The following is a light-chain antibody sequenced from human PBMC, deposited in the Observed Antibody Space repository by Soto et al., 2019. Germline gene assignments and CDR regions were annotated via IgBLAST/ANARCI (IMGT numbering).Light chain of an antibody. V-gene: IGLV2-11*01. CDR3: CSYAGSYTWV. CDR2: AVN. J-gene: IGLJ3*02. Sequence: QSVLTQPRSVSGSPGQSVTISCTGTSSDVGDNNYVSWYQQHPGKAPKLLIYAVNMRPSGVPDRFSGSKSGNTASLTISGLQAEDEADYSCCSYAGSYTWVFGGGTKLTVL. CDR1: SSDVGDNNY.